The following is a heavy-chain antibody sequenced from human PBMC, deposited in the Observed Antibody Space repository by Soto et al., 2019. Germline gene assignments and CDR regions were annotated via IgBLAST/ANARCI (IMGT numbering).Heavy chain of an antibody. J-gene: IGHJ4*02. V-gene: IGHV4-59*01. Sequence: SETLSLTCTVSGGSISSYYWSWIRQPPGKGLEWIGYIYYSGSTNYNPSLKSRVTISVDTSKNQFSLKLSSVTAADTAVYYCARENCTNGVCLHDYWGRGTLVTVSS. D-gene: IGHD2-8*01. CDR3: ARENCTNGVCLHDY. CDR2: IYYSGST. CDR1: GGSISSYY.